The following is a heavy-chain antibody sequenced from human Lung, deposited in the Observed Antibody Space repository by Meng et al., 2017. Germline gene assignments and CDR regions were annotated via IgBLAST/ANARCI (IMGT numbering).Heavy chain of an antibody. J-gene: IGHJ4*02. CDR3: ARGPTTMAHDFDY. V-gene: IGHV4-34*01. CDR2: INHSGST. CDR1: GGSLNDYY. D-gene: IGHD4-11*01. Sequence: QLQLQQLGRGLLKPSEPLSLTCDVSGGSLNDYYCSWIRAPPGKALGWICEINHSGSTNYNPSLESRATISVDTSQNNLSLKLISVTAADSSVYYCARGPTTMAHDFDYWGQGTLVTVSS.